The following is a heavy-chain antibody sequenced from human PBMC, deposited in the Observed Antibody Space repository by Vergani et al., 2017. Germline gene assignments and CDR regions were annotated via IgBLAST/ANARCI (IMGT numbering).Heavy chain of an antibody. CDR3: AKPGYSSGWYWPN. V-gene: IGHV3-7*01. D-gene: IGHD6-19*01. CDR1: GFTFSSYW. Sequence: EVQLVESGGGLVQPGGSLRLSCAASGFTFSSYWMSWVRQAPGKGLEWVANIKQDGSEKYYVDSVKSRFTISRDNAKNSLYLQMNSLRAEDTAVYYCAKPGYSSGWYWPNWGQGTLVTVSS. CDR2: IKQDGSEK. J-gene: IGHJ4*02.